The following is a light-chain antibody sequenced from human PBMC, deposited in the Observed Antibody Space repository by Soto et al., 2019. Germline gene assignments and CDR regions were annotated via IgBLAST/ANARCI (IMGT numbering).Light chain of an antibody. CDR1: QTISNF. V-gene: IGKV1-39*01. CDR2: SSS. Sequence: DIQLTQSPSSLSASVGDRVTITCRASQTISNFLNWYQGKPGKPPKLLIYSSSTLQSGVPSRFSGSGSGTDFTLTINGLQPEDFESYWCQQSYNTPRTFGQGTKVDIX. CDR3: QQSYNTPRT. J-gene: IGKJ1*01.